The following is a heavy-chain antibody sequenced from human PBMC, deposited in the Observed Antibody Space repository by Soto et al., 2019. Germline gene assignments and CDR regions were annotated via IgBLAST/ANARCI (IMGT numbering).Heavy chain of an antibody. CDR1: GYTFTRSG. V-gene: IGHV1-18*01. Sequence: ASVKVSCKASGYTFTRSGISWVRQAPGQGLEWMGWIGTYNGDTNYAQTFQGRVTMTTDTSTSTVHMEVRSLRSDDTAVYYCAREGVAPYYYYGMDGWGQGTPVTVSS. D-gene: IGHD5-12*01. CDR2: IGTYNGDT. J-gene: IGHJ6*02. CDR3: AREGVAPYYYYGMDG.